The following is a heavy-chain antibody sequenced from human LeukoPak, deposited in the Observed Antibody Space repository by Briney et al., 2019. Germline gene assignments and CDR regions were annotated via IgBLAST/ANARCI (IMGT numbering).Heavy chain of an antibody. J-gene: IGHJ3*02. D-gene: IGHD3-22*01. CDR3: ARGPAPGDSSGYYSRFFDI. V-gene: IGHV4-4*09. CDR2: IYTSGST. CDR1: GGSISSYY. Sequence: SETLSLTCTVSGGSISSYYWSWIRQPPGKGLEWIGYIYTSGSTNYNPSLKSRVTISVDRSKNQFSLKLSSVTAADTAVYYCARGPAPGDSSGYYSRFFDIWGQGTMVTVSS.